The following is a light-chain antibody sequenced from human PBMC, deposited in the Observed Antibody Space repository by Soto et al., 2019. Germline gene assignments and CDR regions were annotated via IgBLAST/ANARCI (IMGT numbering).Light chain of an antibody. CDR3: QQYGSSPFT. J-gene: IGKJ3*01. CDR2: GAF. CDR1: QSVSSS. Sequence: EILLTQSPGTLSLSPGARVTLSCRASQSVSSSLAWYQQRPGQAPRLLIYGAFRRATGIPDRFSGSGSGTDFTLTISRLEPEDFAVYYCQQYGSSPFTFGPGTKVDIK. V-gene: IGKV3-20*01.